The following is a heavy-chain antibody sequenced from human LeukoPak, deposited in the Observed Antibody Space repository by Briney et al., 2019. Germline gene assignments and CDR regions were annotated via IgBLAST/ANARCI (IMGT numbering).Heavy chain of an antibody. J-gene: IGHJ4*02. CDR2: IYYSGST. V-gene: IGHV4-59*08. CDR3: ARHLAAAVDH. Sequence: PSETLSLTCTVSGGSISSYYWSWIRQPPGKGLEWIGYIYYSGSTNYNPSLKSRVTISVDTSKNQFSLKLNSVTAADTAVFYCARHLAAAVDHWGQGTLVIVSS. D-gene: IGHD6-13*01. CDR1: GGSISSYY.